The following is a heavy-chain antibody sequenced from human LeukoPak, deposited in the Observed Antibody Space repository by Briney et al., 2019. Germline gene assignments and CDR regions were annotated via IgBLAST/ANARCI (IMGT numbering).Heavy chain of an antibody. J-gene: IGHJ4*02. Sequence: GASVKVSCKASGYTFTGYYMHWVRQAPGQGLEWMGWINPNSGGTNYAQKFQGRVTMTRDTSISTAYMELSSLRSDDAAVYYCARRVAAGGTCMGYWGQGTLVTVSS. CDR3: ARRVAAGGTCMGY. V-gene: IGHV1-2*02. D-gene: IGHD6-13*01. CDR2: INPNSGGT. CDR1: GYTFTGYY.